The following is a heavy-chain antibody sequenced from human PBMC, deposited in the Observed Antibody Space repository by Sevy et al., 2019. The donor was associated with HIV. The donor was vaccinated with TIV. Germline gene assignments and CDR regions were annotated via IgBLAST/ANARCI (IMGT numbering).Heavy chain of an antibody. CDR1: GFTFSSYA. CDR2: FSFGCGKI. D-gene: IGHD2-2*01. CDR3: AREGCSRPHDY. J-gene: IGHJ4*02. V-gene: IGHV3-23*01. Sequence: GGSLRLSCAASGFTFSSYAMSWVRPPPGKGLEWVATFSFGCGKINYADSVKGRFTISRDNSKNTLFLQMNRLRAEDTAVYYCAREGCSRPHDYWGQGTLVTVSS.